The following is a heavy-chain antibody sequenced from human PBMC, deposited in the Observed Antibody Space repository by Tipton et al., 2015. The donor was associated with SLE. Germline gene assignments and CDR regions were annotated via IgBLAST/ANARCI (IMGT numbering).Heavy chain of an antibody. V-gene: IGHV1-2*06. CDR1: GYTFTNFY. CDR2: INPNSGTT. D-gene: IGHD6-19*01. Sequence: QSGAEVKKPGASVTVSCKASGYTFTNFYIHWLRQAPGQGLEWMGRINPNSGTTKYRQKFQGRVAMTRDTSVNTAYLEVTGLRSDDTAVYSCARGRAAVAQNWFDPWGQGTLVIVSS. J-gene: IGHJ5*02. CDR3: ARGRAAVAQNWFDP.